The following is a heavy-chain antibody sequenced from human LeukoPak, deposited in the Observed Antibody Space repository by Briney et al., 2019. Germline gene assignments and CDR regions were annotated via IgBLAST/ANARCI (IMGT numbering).Heavy chain of an antibody. V-gene: IGHV3-48*03. D-gene: IGHD5-18*01. CDR1: GFTFSSYE. CDR3: ASGGLQLWGPNF. CDR2: ISSSGSTI. Sequence: GSLRLSCAASGFTFSSYEMNWVRQAPGKGLEWVSYISSSGSTIYYADSVKGRFTISRDNAKNSLYLQMNSLRAEDTAVYYCASGGLQLWGPNFGGQGTLVTVSS. J-gene: IGHJ4*02.